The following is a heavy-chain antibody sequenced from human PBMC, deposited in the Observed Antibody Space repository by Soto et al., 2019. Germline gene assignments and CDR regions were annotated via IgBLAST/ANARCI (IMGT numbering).Heavy chain of an antibody. CDR3: ARVGYSSSWYEDNWFDP. J-gene: IGHJ5*02. Sequence: ASVKVSCKASGYTFTGYAMHWVRQAPGQGLEWMGRIIPILGIANYAQKFQGRVTITADKSTSTAYMELSSLRSEDTAVYYCARVGYSSSWYEDNWFDPWGQGXXXXVSS. CDR2: IIPILGIA. V-gene: IGHV1-69*04. D-gene: IGHD6-13*01. CDR1: GYTFTGYA.